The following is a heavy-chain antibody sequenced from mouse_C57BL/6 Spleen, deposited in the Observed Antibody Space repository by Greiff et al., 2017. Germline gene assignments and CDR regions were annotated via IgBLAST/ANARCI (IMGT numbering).Heavy chain of an antibody. CDR1: GFTFSDYG. V-gene: IGHV5-17*01. J-gene: IGHJ1*03. Sequence: EVQVVESGGGLVKPGGSLKLSCAASGFTFSDYGMHWVRQAPEQGLEWVAYISRGSSTIYYADTVKGRFTISRDNSNNTLFLQISRLRSEDTAMYYCARRGLRFYWDMDVWGTGTTVTVSS. D-gene: IGHD2-4*01. CDR2: ISRGSSTI. CDR3: ARRGLRFYWDMDV.